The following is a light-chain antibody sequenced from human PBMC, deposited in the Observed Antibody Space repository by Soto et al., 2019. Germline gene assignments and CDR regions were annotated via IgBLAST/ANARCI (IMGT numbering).Light chain of an antibody. CDR3: CSYASGSIYV. V-gene: IGLV2-14*01. Sequence: QSALTPPASVSGSPGQSITISCTGTSSDVGAFNSVSWYLQYPGKAPKLMIYEVGNRPSGVSNRFSGSKSGNTASLTISGIQAEDEADYYCCSYASGSIYVCGTGTKVTV. J-gene: IGLJ1*01. CDR1: SSDVGAFNS. CDR2: EVG.